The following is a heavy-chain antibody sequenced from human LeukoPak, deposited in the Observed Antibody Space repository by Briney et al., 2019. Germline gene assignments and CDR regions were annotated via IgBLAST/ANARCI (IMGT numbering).Heavy chain of an antibody. D-gene: IGHD4-17*01. CDR3: AKISPTVAYFGY. CDR1: GITFHRCV. Sequence: GGSLRLSCAASGITFHRCVMHWVRQAPGEGLEWVARISHDGTIKNYADSVKGRFTISRDNSRDTLFLQMDSLRVEDTGVYYCAKISPTVAYFGYWGQGTLVTVSS. V-gene: IGHV3-30*18. J-gene: IGHJ4*02. CDR2: ISHDGTIK.